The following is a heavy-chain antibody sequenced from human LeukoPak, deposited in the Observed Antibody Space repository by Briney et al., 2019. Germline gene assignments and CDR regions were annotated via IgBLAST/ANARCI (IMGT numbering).Heavy chain of an antibody. V-gene: IGHV3-23*01. J-gene: IGHJ5*02. D-gene: IGHD2-15*01. CDR1: GFAFSSYN. CDR2: IGSSGCPT. Sequence: GGSLRLSCAASGFAFSSYNMNWVRQAPGKGLEWISYIGSSGCPTYYADSVKGRFTISRDNSKNTLYLQMNSLRAEDTAVYYCAKDQGGGENWFDPWGQGTLVTVSS. CDR3: AKDQGGGENWFDP.